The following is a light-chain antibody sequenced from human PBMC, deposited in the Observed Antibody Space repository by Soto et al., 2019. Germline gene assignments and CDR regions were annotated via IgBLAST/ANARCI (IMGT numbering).Light chain of an antibody. CDR3: QQSYTTPIT. Sequence: DIQMTQSPSSLSAHEGDRVIIICRASQTISSHLNWYQQKPGKAPNLLVYAASSLQSGVPSRFTGSGSGTDFTLTISSLQPEDFATYFCQQSYTTPITFGQGTRLEIK. V-gene: IGKV1-39*01. CDR2: AAS. J-gene: IGKJ5*01. CDR1: QTISSH.